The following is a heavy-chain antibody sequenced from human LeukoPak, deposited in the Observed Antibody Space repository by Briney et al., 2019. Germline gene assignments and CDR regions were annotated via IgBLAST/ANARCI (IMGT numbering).Heavy chain of an antibody. D-gene: IGHD6-19*01. Sequence: ASVKVSCKASGYTFTGYYMHWVRQAPGQGLEWMGWINPNSGGTNYAQKFQGRVTMTRDTSISTAYMELSRLRSDDTAVYYCAREKIAVPTGWFDPWGQGTLVTVSS. CDR3: AREKIAVPTGWFDP. J-gene: IGHJ5*02. CDR2: INPNSGGT. CDR1: GYTFTGYY. V-gene: IGHV1-2*02.